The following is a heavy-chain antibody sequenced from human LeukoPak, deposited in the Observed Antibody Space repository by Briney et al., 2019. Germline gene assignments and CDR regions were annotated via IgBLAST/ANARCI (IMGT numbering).Heavy chain of an antibody. Sequence: ASVKVSCKASGGTFSSYAISWVRQAPGQGLEWMGGIIPIFGTANYAQKFQGRVTITTDESTSTAYMELSSLRSEDTAVYYCAREIAAAGYSWFDPWGQGTLVTVSS. V-gene: IGHV1-69*05. CDR2: IIPIFGTA. CDR3: AREIAAAGYSWFDP. J-gene: IGHJ5*02. CDR1: GGTFSSYA. D-gene: IGHD6-13*01.